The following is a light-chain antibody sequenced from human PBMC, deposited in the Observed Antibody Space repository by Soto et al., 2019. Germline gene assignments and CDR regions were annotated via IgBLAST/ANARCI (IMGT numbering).Light chain of an antibody. J-gene: IGLJ1*01. Sequence: QSALTQPASVSGSPGQSITISCTGTSSDVGGYNYVSWYQQHPGKAPKLMIYDVSDRPSEVSNRFSGSKSGNTASLTISGLQAEDEAHYYCSSYTDRGTLDIFGTGTKLTVL. CDR3: SSYTDRGTLDI. CDR2: DVS. V-gene: IGLV2-14*01. CDR1: SSDVGGYNY.